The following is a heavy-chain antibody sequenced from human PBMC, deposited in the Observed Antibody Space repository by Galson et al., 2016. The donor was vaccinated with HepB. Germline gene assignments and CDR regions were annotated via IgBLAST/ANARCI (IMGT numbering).Heavy chain of an antibody. Sequence: SETLSLTCSVSGDSINTYYWTWIRQSPGKGLEWIRLISGSGTTNYHPSLTSRVTMSVDKSKNHSSLRLTSVTAADTAMCYCAMDTHAWVRFDHWGQGALVTVSS. V-gene: IGHV4-59*01. CDR2: ISGSGTT. CDR3: AMDTHAWVRFDH. D-gene: IGHD5-18*01. CDR1: GDSINTYY. J-gene: IGHJ4*02.